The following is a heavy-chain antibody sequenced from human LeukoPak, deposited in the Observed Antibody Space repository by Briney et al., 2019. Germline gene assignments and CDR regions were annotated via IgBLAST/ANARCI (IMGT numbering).Heavy chain of an antibody. D-gene: IGHD4-17*01. V-gene: IGHV3-30*02. CDR1: GFTFSSYG. Sequence: GGSLRLSCAASGFTFSSYGMHWVRQAPGKGLEWVAFIRYDGSNKYYADSVKGRFTISRDNSKNTLYLQMNSLRAEDTAVYYCANLDGDYLDYWGQGTLSPSPQ. J-gene: IGHJ4*02. CDR2: IRYDGSNK. CDR3: ANLDGDYLDY.